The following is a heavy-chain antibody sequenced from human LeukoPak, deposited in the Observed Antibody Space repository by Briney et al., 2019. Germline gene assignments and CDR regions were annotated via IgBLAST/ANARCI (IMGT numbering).Heavy chain of an antibody. CDR1: GGSISSYY. CDR2: IYYSGST. J-gene: IGHJ4*02. CDR3: ARVETPVTTTPPFDH. Sequence: SETLSLTCTVSGGSISSYYWSWIRQPPGKGLEWIGCIYYSGSTNYNPSLKSRVTISVDTSKNQFSLKLSSVTAADTAVYYCARVETPVTTTPPFDHWGQGTLVTVSS. D-gene: IGHD4-17*01. V-gene: IGHV4-59*01.